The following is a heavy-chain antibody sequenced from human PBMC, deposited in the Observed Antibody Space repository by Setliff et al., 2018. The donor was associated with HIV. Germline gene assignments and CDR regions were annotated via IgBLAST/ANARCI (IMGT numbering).Heavy chain of an antibody. CDR2: INHSGNT. J-gene: IGHJ6*03. V-gene: IGHV4-34*01. D-gene: IGHD3-3*01. CDR3: ARDLYTYYNFWSGYGEDYYYYMDV. Sequence: SETLSLTCAVYGGSFSGYYWSWIRQPPGKGLEWIGEINHSGNTNYNPSLKSRVTMSVDTSKNQFSLKLTSMTAADTAVYYCARDLYTYYNFWSGYGEDYYYYMDVWGKGTTVTVSS. CDR1: GGSFSGYY.